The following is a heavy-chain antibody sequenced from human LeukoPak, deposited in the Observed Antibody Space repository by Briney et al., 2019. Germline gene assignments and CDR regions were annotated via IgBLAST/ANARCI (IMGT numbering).Heavy chain of an antibody. CDR3: ARGYCSSTNCYGNWFGP. Sequence: GGSLRLSCAASGFTFSSYWMSWVRQSPGKGLQWVANIKHDGSEIFYVDSVKGRFTISRDNATNSLYLQMNSLRAEDTAVYYCARGYCSSTNCYGNWFGPWGQGTLVTVSS. J-gene: IGHJ5*02. D-gene: IGHD2-2*01. V-gene: IGHV3-7*04. CDR2: IKHDGSEI. CDR1: GFTFSSYW.